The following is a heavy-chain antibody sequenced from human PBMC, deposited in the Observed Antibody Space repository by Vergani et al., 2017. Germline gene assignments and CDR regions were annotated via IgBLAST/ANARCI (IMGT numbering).Heavy chain of an antibody. V-gene: IGHV1-18*01. CDR1: GYTFTNYG. CDR3: AREKGSGGILWLDAFDI. Sequence: QVNVVKSGDEVKKPGASVKVSCKASGYTFTNYGISWMRQAPGQGLEWMGWISAYNDNTNYAQKVQGRVTMTTDTSTSTAYMELRSLRSDDTAVYYCAREKGSGGILWLDAFDIWGQGTMVSVSS. CDR2: ISAYNDNT. D-gene: IGHD2-21*01. J-gene: IGHJ3*02.